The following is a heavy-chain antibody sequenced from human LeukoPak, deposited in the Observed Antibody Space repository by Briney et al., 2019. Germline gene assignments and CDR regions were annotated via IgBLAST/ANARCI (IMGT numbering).Heavy chain of an antibody. D-gene: IGHD6-19*01. CDR1: GGSISSGGYY. CDR2: IYHSGST. Sequence: SETLSLTCTVSGGSISSGGYYWSWIRQPPGKGLEWIGYIYHSGSTYYNPSLKSRVTISVDRSKNQFSLKLSSVTAADTAVYYCARGGLANHFDYWGQGTLVTVSS. J-gene: IGHJ4*02. CDR3: ARGGLANHFDY. V-gene: IGHV4-30-2*01.